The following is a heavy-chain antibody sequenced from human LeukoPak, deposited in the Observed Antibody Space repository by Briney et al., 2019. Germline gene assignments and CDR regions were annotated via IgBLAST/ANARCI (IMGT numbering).Heavy chain of an antibody. V-gene: IGHV3-20*04. CDR1: GFTFDNYG. CDR2: INWNGGSI. CDR3: ARANHCSSTSCFLFDP. Sequence: GGSLRLSCAASGFTFDNYGLSWVRQAPGKGLEWVSGINWNGGSIGYADSVKGRFAISRDNAKNSLYLQMNSLRAEDTAVYYCARANHCSSTSCFLFDPWGQGTLVTVSS. D-gene: IGHD2-2*01. J-gene: IGHJ5*02.